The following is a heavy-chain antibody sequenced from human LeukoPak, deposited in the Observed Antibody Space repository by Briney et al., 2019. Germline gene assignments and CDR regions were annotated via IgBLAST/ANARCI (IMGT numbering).Heavy chain of an antibody. J-gene: IGHJ5*02. CDR3: ARVRDGDYGYIGFDP. CDR2: IYYSGRT. CDR1: GGSISSYY. Sequence: SETLSLTCTVSGGSISSYYWSWIRQPPGKGLEWIGYIYYSGRTYYNPSLKSRVTISVDTSKNQFSLKLSSVTAADTAVYHCARVRDGDYGYIGFDPWGQGTLVTVSS. V-gene: IGHV4-59*12. D-gene: IGHD4-17*01.